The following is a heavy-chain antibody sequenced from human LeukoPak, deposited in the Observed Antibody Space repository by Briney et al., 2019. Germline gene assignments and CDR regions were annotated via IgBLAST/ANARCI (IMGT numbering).Heavy chain of an antibody. CDR2: IYYSGST. V-gene: IGHV4-39*07. CDR1: GGSISSSSYY. Sequence: SETLSLTCTVSGGSISSSSYYWGWIRQPPGKGLEWIGSIYYSGSTYYNPSLKSRVTISVDTSKNQFSLKLSSVTAADTAVYYCARRRVTMVRGHAFDIWGQGTMVTVSS. CDR3: ARRRVTMVRGHAFDI. D-gene: IGHD3-10*01. J-gene: IGHJ3*02.